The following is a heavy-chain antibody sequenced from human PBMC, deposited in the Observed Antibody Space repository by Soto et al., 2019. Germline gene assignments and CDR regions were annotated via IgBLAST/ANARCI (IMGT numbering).Heavy chain of an antibody. D-gene: IGHD5-12*01. V-gene: IGHV5-51*01. CDR1: GYSFTSYW. J-gene: IGHJ4*02. CDR3: ARQALSKAGATIVDY. Sequence: EVQLVQSGAEVKKPGESLKISCKGSGYSFTSYWIGWVRQMPGKGLEWMGIIYPGDSDTRYSPSFQGQVIISADKSISTAYLQWSSLKASDTAMYYCARQALSKAGATIVDYWGQGTLVTVSS. CDR2: IYPGDSDT.